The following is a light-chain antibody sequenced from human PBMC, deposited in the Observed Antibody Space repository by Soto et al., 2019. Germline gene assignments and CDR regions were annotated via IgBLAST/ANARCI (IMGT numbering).Light chain of an antibody. V-gene: IGKV3-20*01. J-gene: IGKJ1*01. Sequence: EIVLTQSPGTLSLSPGEGVTLSCRASQSVSSSFLAWYQQKPGQAPRLLIHDASSRATGISDRFTGSGSGTDFTLTITTLEPEDFAVYYCQQYGSSPRTFGLGTKVDIK. CDR3: QQYGSSPRT. CDR1: QSVSSSF. CDR2: DAS.